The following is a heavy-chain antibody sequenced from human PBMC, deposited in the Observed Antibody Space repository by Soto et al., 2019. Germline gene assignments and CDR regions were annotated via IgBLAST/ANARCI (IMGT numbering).Heavy chain of an antibody. CDR1: GYTFTSYA. Sequence: QGQLVQSGAEEKKPGASVKVSCKASGYTFTSYAMHWVRQAPGQRLEWMGWINAGNGNTKYSQKFQGRVTITGDTAASTAYMEPSSLRSEETAVYYCARGIVVGTALDYWGQGTLVTVSS. D-gene: IGHD2-21*02. CDR3: ARGIVVGTALDY. J-gene: IGHJ4*02. V-gene: IGHV1-3*05. CDR2: INAGNGNT.